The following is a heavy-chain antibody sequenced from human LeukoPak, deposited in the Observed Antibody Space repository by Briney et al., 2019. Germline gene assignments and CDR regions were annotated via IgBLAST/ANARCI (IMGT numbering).Heavy chain of an antibody. D-gene: IGHD2-2*01. CDR3: VSFYETY. Sequence: GGSLRLSCAASGNYWMHWVRQAPGKELVWVSHINGDGSWTTCADSVKGRFTISKDNAKNTVYLQMNNLRAEDTAVYYCVSFYETYWGRGTLVTVSS. V-gene: IGHV3-74*01. J-gene: IGHJ4*02. CDR2: INGDGSWT. CDR1: GNYW.